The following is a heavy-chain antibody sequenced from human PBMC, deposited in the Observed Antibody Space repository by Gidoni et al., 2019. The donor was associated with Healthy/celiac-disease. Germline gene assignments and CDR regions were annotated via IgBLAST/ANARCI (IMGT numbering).Heavy chain of an antibody. CDR1: GGSFSGYY. J-gene: IGHJ4*02. D-gene: IGHD6-13*01. CDR3: ARGRFGYSSSTSSWPLTSLDY. Sequence: QVQLQQWGAGLLKPSETLSLTCAVYGGSFSGYYWSWIRQPPGKGLEWIGEINHSGSTNYNPSLKSRVTISVDTSKNQFSLKLSSVTAADTAVYYCARGRFGYSSSTSSWPLTSLDYWGQGTLVTVSS. V-gene: IGHV4-34*01. CDR2: INHSGST.